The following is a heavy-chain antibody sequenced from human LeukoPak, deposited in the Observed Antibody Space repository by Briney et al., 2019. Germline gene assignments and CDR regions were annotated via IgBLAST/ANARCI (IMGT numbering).Heavy chain of an antibody. J-gene: IGHJ4*02. CDR1: GFTFINYG. CDR2: ISSSSSTI. CDR3: ARAGGYSYHYPFDY. D-gene: IGHD5-18*01. V-gene: IGHV3-48*04. Sequence: GGSLRLSCAGSGFTFINYGMIWVRQAPGKGLEWVSYISSSSSTIYFADSVKGRFTISRDNAKNSLYLQMNSLRAEDTAVYYCARAGGYSYHYPFDYWGQGTLVTVSS.